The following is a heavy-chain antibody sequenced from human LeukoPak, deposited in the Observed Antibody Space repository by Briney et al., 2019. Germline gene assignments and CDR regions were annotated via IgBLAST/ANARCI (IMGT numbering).Heavy chain of an antibody. V-gene: IGHV3-11*01. D-gene: IGHD4-17*01. J-gene: IGHJ6*02. CDR2: ISSSGSTI. Sequence: GGSLRLSCAASGFTVSSNYMSWIRQAPGKGLEWVSYISSSGSTIYYADSVKGRFTISRDNAKNSLYLQMNSLRAEDTAVYYCARESSYGDYAMDVWGQGTTVTVSS. CDR1: GFTVSSNY. CDR3: ARESSYGDYAMDV.